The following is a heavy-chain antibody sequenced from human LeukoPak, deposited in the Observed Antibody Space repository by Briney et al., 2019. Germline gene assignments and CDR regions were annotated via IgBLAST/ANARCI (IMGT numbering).Heavy chain of an antibody. Sequence: GGSLRLSCAASGFTFSSYAMSWVRQAPGKGLEWVSAISGSGGSTYYADSVKGRFTISRDNSKNTLYLQMNSLRAEDTAVYYCAKQSRSDFWSGYHPSNDYYYGMDVWGQGTTVTVSS. CDR2: ISGSGGST. J-gene: IGHJ6*02. V-gene: IGHV3-23*01. CDR3: AKQSRSDFWSGYHPSNDYYYGMDV. D-gene: IGHD3-3*01. CDR1: GFTFSSYA.